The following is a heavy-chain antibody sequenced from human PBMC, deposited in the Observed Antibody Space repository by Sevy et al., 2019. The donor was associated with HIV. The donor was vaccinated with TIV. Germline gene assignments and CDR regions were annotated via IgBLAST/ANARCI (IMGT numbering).Heavy chain of an antibody. V-gene: IGHV3-21*01. J-gene: IGHJ6*02. CDR1: GFTFSSYR. D-gene: IGHD6-19*01. CDR2: ISSSSSYI. Sequence: GGSLRLSCAASGFTFSSYRMNWVRQAPGKGLEWVSSISSSSSYIYYADSVKGRFTISRDNAKNSLYLQMNSLRAEDTAVYYCARAYTSFSSGWYKDYYGMDVWGQGTTVTVSS. CDR3: ARAYTSFSSGWYKDYYGMDV.